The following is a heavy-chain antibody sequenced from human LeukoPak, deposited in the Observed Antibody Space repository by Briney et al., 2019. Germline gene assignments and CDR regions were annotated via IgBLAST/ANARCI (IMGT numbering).Heavy chain of an antibody. CDR3: AKDRVSMIVVAPACDP. CDR1: GFTFSSYA. V-gene: IGHV3-23*01. CDR2: ICGGGGST. Sequence: PGGSLRLSCAASGFTFSSYAMRWVRQAPGKGLEWVSAICGGGGSTYYADSVKGRFTISRDNSKNTLSLQMNSLRAEDTAGYYCAKDRVSMIVVAPACDPWGQGTLVTVSS. D-gene: IGHD3-22*01. J-gene: IGHJ5*02.